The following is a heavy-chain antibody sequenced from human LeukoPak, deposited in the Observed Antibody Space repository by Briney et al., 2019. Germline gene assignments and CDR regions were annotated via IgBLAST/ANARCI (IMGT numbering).Heavy chain of an antibody. CDR1: EFTFSSYS. V-gene: IGHV3-53*01. D-gene: IGHD3-10*01. Sequence: GSLRLSCAASEFTFSSYSMNWVRQAPGKGLEWVSVIYSGGRTYYADAVKGRFTMSRDNSKNTAYLQMNSLTAEDTAVYYCARDFETGGYYYYGMDVWGQGTTVTVSS. J-gene: IGHJ6*02. CDR3: ARDFETGGYYYYGMDV. CDR2: IYSGGRT.